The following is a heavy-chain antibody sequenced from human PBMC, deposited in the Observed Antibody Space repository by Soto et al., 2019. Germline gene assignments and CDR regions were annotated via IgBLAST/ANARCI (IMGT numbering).Heavy chain of an antibody. CDR3: ARDQDPYSSGWLYYFDY. V-gene: IGHV3-30-3*01. CDR2: ISYDGSNK. Sequence: GGSLRLSCAASGFTFSSYAMHWVRQAPGKGLEWVAVISYDGSNKYYADSVKGRFTISRDNSKNTLYLQMNSLRAEDTAVYYCARDQDPYSSGWLYYFDYWGQGTLVTVSS. CDR1: GFTFSSYA. J-gene: IGHJ4*02. D-gene: IGHD6-19*01.